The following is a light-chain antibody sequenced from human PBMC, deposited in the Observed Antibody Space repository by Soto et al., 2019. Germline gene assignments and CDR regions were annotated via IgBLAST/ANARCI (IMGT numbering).Light chain of an antibody. J-gene: IGKJ1*01. CDR1: QSISSW. V-gene: IGKV1-5*01. CDR3: QQYNSYSPPWT. Sequence: DIQMTQSPSTLSASVGDRVTITCRASQSISSWLAWYQQKPGKAPKLLIYDASSLESGVPSRFSGSGSGTEFTLTISSLQPDDFATYYCQQYNSYSPPWTFGQGTKVEIK. CDR2: DAS.